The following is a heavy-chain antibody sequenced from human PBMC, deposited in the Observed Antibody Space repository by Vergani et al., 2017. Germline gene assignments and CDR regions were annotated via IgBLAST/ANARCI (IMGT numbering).Heavy chain of an antibody. J-gene: IGHJ5*02. CDR2: IYYSGST. CDR3: ARHSTVEWLVKLGGIDP. V-gene: IGHV4-39*01. D-gene: IGHD6-19*01. Sequence: QLQLQESGPGLVKPSATLSLTCSVSGSSIRSSNYYWGWIRQPPGKGLEWIASIYYSGSTYYNPFLKSRVTISVDTSKNQFSLKLSSVTAADTAVYFCARHSTVEWLVKLGGIDPWCQGILVTVSS. CDR1: GSSIRSSNYY.